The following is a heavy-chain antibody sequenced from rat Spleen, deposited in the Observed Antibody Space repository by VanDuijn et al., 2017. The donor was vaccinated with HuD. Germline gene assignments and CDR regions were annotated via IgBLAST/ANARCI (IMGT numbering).Heavy chain of an antibody. CDR1: GFSLTSYS. J-gene: IGHJ3*01. V-gene: IGHV2-15*01. Sequence: QVQLKESGPGLVQPSETLSLTCTVSGFSLTSYSVSWVRQPPGKGLEWMGVIWGDGSTAYNSALKSRLSISRDTSKSQVFLKMSSLKTEDTATYYCARGGLWFAYWGHGTLVTVSS. CDR2: IWGDGST. CDR3: ARGGLWFAY.